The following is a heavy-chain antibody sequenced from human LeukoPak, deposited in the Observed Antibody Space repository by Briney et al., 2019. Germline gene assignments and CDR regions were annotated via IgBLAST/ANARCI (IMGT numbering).Heavy chain of an antibody. D-gene: IGHD3-10*01. CDR3: ARWPLLYGSGSFDY. Sequence: TSETLSLTCTVSGGSISSYYWSWIRQPPGKGLEWIGYIYYSGSTNYNPSLKSRVTISVDTSKNQFSLKLSSVTAADTAVYYCARWPLLYGSGSFDYWGQGTLVTVSS. CDR1: GGSISSYY. V-gene: IGHV4-59*08. CDR2: IYYSGST. J-gene: IGHJ4*02.